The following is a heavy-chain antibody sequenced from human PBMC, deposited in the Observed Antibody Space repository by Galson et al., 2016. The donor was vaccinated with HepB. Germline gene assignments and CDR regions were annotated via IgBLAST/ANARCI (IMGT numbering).Heavy chain of an antibody. CDR3: ARDRSSGSGNFGY. Sequence: TFSSHPMNWVRQAPGKGLEWIGSVYYSGSTYYSPSLKSRVTISVDASKNQFSLKLSSVTAADTAVYYCARDRSSGSGNFGYWGQGTLVTVSS. J-gene: IGHJ4*02. V-gene: IGHV4-39*07. D-gene: IGHD3-10*01. CDR1: TFSSHP. CDR2: VYYSGST.